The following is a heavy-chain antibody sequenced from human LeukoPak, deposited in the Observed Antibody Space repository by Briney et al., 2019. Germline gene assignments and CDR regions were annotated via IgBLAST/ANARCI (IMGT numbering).Heavy chain of an antibody. CDR2: IYHSGGS. V-gene: IGHV4-38-2*02. CDR3: ARDHFGSGAYFLDN. J-gene: IGHJ4*02. Sequence: PSETLSLTCVVSGYSISNDYYWGWIRQPPGKGLEWIGNIYHSGGSYYNPSLKSRVTILVDTSKNQFSLKLSSVTAADTAVYYCARDHFGSGAYFLDNWGQGILVTVSS. D-gene: IGHD3-10*01. CDR1: GYSISNDYY.